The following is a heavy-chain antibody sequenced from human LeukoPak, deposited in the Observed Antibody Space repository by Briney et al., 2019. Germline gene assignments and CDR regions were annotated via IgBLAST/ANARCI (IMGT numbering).Heavy chain of an antibody. CDR1: LYTFTSYG. CDR2: ISAYNGNT. V-gene: IGHV1-18*01. D-gene: IGHD2-2*01. CDR3: ARDSGRSRTLPFDY. J-gene: IGHJ4*02. Sequence: ASVKVSRKASLYTFTSYGVSWVPQAPGQGLEWMGWISAYNGNTNCAQKLQGRVTMTPDTSTSTAYMELRSLSSADPAVYYCARDSGRSRTLPFDYWGQGTLVTVSS.